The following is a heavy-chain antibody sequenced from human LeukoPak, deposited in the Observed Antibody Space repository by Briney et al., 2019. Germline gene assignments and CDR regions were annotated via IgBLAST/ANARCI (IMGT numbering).Heavy chain of an antibody. V-gene: IGHV3-48*02. J-gene: IGHJ4*02. CDR3: ARDIDWGFDR. D-gene: IGHD3-9*01. CDR1: GFTFSSYS. Sequence: GGSLRLSCAASGFTFSSYSMNWVRQAPGKGLEWVSYISTRTISYADSVKGRFTISRDNAMNSVYLQMNSLRDEDTAVYFCARDIDWGFDRWGQGTLVTVSS. CDR2: ISTRTI.